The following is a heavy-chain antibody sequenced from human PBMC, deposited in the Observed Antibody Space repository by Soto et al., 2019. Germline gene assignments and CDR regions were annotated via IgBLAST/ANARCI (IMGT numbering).Heavy chain of an antibody. J-gene: IGHJ4*02. CDR1: GFTFSSYG. D-gene: IGHD3-10*01. CDR3: AKGAPNMGPFDY. CDR2: ISYDGSNK. Sequence: QVQLVESGGGVVQPGRSLRLSCAASGFTFSSYGMHWVRQAPGKGLEWVAVISYDGSNKYYADSVKGRFTISRDNSKNTLYLQMNRLRAEDTAVYYCAKGAPNMGPFDYWGQGTLVTVSS. V-gene: IGHV3-30*18.